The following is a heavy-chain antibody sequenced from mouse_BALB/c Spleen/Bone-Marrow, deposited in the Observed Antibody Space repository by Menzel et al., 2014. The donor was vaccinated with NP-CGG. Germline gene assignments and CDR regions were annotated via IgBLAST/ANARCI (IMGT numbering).Heavy chain of an antibody. CDR3: ARASVVPYYFDF. CDR1: GYTFSNYW. CDR2: ILPGSGTA. J-gene: IGHJ2*01. Sequence: VKLVESGAELMKPGASVKISCKATGYTFSNYWIDWVKQRPGHGLEWIGEILPGSGTANYNEKFKGKATFTADTSSNTAYMQLSGLTSEDSALYYCARASVVPYYFDFWGQGTTLTVSS. V-gene: IGHV1-9*01. D-gene: IGHD1-1*01.